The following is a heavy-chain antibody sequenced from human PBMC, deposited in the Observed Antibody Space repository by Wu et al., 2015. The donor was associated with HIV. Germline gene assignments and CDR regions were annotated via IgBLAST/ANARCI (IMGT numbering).Heavy chain of an antibody. CDR3: ARDHFDSSGSRAFDV. CDR1: GGTLNNYA. Sequence: VQLVQSGTEVKKPGSSVKVSCKASGGTLNNYAISWVRQAPGQGLEWMGRIIPVFGITKYTQELEGRVTITADESTNTAYMELRSLRSEDTALYFCARDHFDSSGSRAFDVWGQGDNGHRLF. D-gene: IGHD3-22*01. J-gene: IGHJ3*01. CDR2: IIPVFGIT. V-gene: IGHV1-69*13.